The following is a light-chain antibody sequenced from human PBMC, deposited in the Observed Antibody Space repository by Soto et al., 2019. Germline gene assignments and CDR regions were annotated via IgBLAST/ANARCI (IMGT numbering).Light chain of an antibody. CDR1: QSVSSSY. Sequence: EIVLTQSPGTLSSSPGERATLSCRASQSVSSSYLAWYQQKPGQAPRLLIYGASSRATGIADRISGSGSGTDFTLTISRLEPEDFAVYYCQQYGSSPPTFGQGTKVEIK. CDR3: QQYGSSPPT. J-gene: IGKJ1*01. CDR2: GAS. V-gene: IGKV3-20*01.